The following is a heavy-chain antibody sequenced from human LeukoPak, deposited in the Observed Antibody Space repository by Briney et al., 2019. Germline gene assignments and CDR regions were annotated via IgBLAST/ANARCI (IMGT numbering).Heavy chain of an antibody. CDR1: GGSISGHY. CDR3: ARDRVGMDV. Sequence: SETLSLTCTVSGGSISGHYWCWIRQPPRRGLEWIAYIYYSGSTNYNPSLKSRVTISVDTSKNQFSLKLSSVTAADTAVYYCARDRVGMDVWGKGTTVTVSS. D-gene: IGHD1-26*01. CDR2: IYYSGST. V-gene: IGHV4-59*11. J-gene: IGHJ6*03.